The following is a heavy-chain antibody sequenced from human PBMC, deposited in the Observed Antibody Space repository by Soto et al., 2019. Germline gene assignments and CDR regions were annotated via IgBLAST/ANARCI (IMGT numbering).Heavy chain of an antibody. CDR3: ADRAVAVAGNPFQQ. J-gene: IGHJ1*01. D-gene: IGHD6-19*01. CDR2: ISGSGGST. CDR1: GFTFSTYA. Sequence: GGSLRLSCAASGFTFSTYAMSWVRQAPGKGLEWVSSISGSGGSTYYADSVKGRFTISRDNSKNTLYLQMNSLRAEDTAVYYCADRAVAVAGNPFQQWGQGTLVTVSS. V-gene: IGHV3-23*01.